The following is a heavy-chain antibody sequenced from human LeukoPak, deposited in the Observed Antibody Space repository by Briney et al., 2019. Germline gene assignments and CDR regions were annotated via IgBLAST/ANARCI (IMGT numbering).Heavy chain of an antibody. D-gene: IGHD3-22*01. CDR3: ARGYDSSGYYYLDY. V-gene: IGHV4-61*02. J-gene: IGHJ4*02. CDR2: IYTSGST. CDR1: GGSISSGSYY. Sequence: SSQTLSLTCTVSGGSISSGSYYWSWIRQPAGKGLEWIGRIYTSGSTNYNPSLKSRVTISVDTSKNQFSLKLSSVTAADTAVYYCARGYDSSGYYYLDYWGQGTLVTVSS.